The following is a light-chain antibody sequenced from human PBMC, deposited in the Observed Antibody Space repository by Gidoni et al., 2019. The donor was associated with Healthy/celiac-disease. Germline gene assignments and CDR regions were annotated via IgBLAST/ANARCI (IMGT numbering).Light chain of an antibody. CDR1: QSLLHSNGYNY. J-gene: IGKJ4*01. V-gene: IGKV2-28*01. CDR3: MQALQTPLT. Sequence: IVTTQSPLPLPVTPGGPASISSRSSQSLLHSNGYNYLDWYLQKPGQSPQHLIHLVANRASGVPHRFSGSGCGTEFTLKITSVEAGDVGVYYCMQALQTPLTFGGGTKVEIK. CDR2: LVA.